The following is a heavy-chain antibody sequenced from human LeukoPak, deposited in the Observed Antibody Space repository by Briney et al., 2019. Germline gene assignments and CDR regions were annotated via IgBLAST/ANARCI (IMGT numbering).Heavy chain of an antibody. D-gene: IGHD1-26*01. V-gene: IGHV1-69*13. J-gene: IGHJ4*02. CDR2: IIPIFGTA. CDR3: ARLLPRGELNSWVDY. CDR1: GGTFSSYA. Sequence: GASVKVSCKASGGTFSSYAISWVRQAPGQGLEWMGGIIPIFGTANYAQKFQGRVTITADESTSTAYMELSSLRSDDTAVYYCARLLPRGELNSWVDYWGQGTLVTVSS.